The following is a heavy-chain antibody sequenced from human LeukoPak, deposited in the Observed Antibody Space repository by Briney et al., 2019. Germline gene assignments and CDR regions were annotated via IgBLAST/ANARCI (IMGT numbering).Heavy chain of an antibody. V-gene: IGHV4-39*07. CDR1: GGSISSSSYY. J-gene: IGHJ3*01. CDR3: ARGRDYVWGTYRNAFDF. D-gene: IGHD3-16*02. CDR2: IYYSGST. Sequence: SETLSLTCTVSGGSISSSSYYWGWIRQPPGKGLEWIGSIYYSGSTYYNPSLKGRLTISIDTSKNQFSLKLSSVTAADTAVYYCARGRDYVWGTYRNAFDFWGQGTMVTVSS.